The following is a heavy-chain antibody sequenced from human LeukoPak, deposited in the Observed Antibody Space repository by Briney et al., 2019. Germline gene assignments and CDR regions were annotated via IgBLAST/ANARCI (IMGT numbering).Heavy chain of an antibody. CDR1: GGSISSGDYY. CDR3: ARGLDFWSGYPRDY. CDR2: IYYSGST. J-gene: IGHJ4*02. Sequence: PSETLSLTCTVSGGSISSGDYYWSWIRQPPGKGLEWIGYIYYSGSTYYNPSLKSRVTISVDTSKNQFSLKLSSVTAADTAVYYCARGLDFWSGYPRDYWGQGTLVTVSS. V-gene: IGHV4-30-4*08. D-gene: IGHD3-3*01.